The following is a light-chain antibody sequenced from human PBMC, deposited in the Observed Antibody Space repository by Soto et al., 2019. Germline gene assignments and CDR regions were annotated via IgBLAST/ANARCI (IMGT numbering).Light chain of an antibody. V-gene: IGKV3-15*01. J-gene: IGKJ4*01. CDR1: QNVHSN. CDR3: QQYNNWPLT. Sequence: EVVMTQSPATLSVSPGDGATLSCRASQNVHSNLAWYQQKPGLAPRLLIYDTSTRATDIPFKFSGGGSGTEFTLTISSLQSEDFAVYYCQQYNNWPLTFGGGTKVEIK. CDR2: DTS.